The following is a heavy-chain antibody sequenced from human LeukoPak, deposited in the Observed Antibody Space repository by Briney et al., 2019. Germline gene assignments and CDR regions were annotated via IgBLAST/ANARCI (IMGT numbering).Heavy chain of an antibody. J-gene: IGHJ6*03. CDR1: GGSISSSTFY. CDR2: MYYSGST. Sequence: PSETLSLTCTVSGGSISSSTFYWGWIRQPPGKGLEWIGSMYYSGSTYYNPSLKSRVTISVDTSKNQFSLKLSSVTAADTAVYYCARGYYGWELLRSYYYYYMDVWGKGTTVTISS. CDR3: ARGYYGWELLRSYYYYYMDV. V-gene: IGHV4-39*07. D-gene: IGHD1-26*01.